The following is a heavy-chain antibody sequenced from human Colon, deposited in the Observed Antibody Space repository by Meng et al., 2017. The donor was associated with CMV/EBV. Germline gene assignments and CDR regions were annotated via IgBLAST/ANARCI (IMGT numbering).Heavy chain of an antibody. J-gene: IGHJ6*02. CDR1: GGTFTSYT. CDR3: ARAARSGNYAVFYSLDL. D-gene: IGHD3-22*01. CDR2: VIPMTDIT. Sequence: SVKVSCKASGGTFTSYTFSWVRQAPGQGLEWMGRVIPMTDITNYAQKFQGRLTITADKSTNTAFMELSSLRSEDAAVYYCARAARSGNYAVFYSLDLWGQGTTVTV. V-gene: IGHV1-69*02.